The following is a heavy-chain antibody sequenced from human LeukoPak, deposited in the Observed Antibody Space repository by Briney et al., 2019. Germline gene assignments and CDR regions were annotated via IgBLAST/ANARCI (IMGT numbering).Heavy chain of an antibody. CDR1: GFTFSSYA. CDR2: ISSSGSTI. V-gene: IGHV3-21*04. D-gene: IGHD3-22*01. J-gene: IGHJ4*02. CDR3: ASSSYAVYDSSGYYPYDY. Sequence: GGSLRLSCAASGFTFSSYAMSWVRQAPGKGLEWVSAISSSGSTIYYADSVKGRFTISRDNAKNSLYLQMNSLRAEDTAVYYCASSSYAVYDSSGYYPYDYWGQGTLVTVSS.